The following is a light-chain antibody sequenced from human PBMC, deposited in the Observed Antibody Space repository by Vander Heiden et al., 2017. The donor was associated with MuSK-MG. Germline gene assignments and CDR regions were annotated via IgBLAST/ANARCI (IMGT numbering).Light chain of an antibody. Sequence: DIKMPQSPSSLSASVGDRVTITCQASQDSSNYLNWYQQKPGKAPKLLIYDASNLETGVPSRFSGSGSGTDFTFTISSLQPEDIATYSCQQYNNLPLTFGGGTKVEIK. V-gene: IGKV1-33*01. CDR1: QDSSNY. J-gene: IGKJ4*01. CDR3: QQYNNLPLT. CDR2: DAS.